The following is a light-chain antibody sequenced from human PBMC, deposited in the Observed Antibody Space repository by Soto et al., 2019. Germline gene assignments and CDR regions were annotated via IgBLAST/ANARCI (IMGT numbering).Light chain of an antibody. CDR1: SSDVGAYNY. Sequence: QSALTQPPSASGSPGQSVSISCTGTSSDVGAYNYVSWYQQHPGKAPKLMIYEVDKRPSGVPDRFSGSKSGNTASLTVSDLQTEDEADYYCSSHAAGGVFGGGTKVTVL. V-gene: IGLV2-8*01. CDR3: SSHAAGGV. CDR2: EVD. J-gene: IGLJ3*02.